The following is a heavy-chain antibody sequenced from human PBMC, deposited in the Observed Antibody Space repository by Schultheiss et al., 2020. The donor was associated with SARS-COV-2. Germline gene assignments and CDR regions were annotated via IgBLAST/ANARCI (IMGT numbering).Heavy chain of an antibody. CDR1: GGSFSGYY. Sequence: SETLSLTCAVYGGSFSGYYWSWIRQPPGKGLEWIGEINHSGSTNYNPSLKSRVTISVDTSKNQFSLKLSSVTAADTAVYYCAKAKVVNDAFDIWGQGTMVTVSS. V-gene: IGHV4-34*01. J-gene: IGHJ3*02. D-gene: IGHD2-15*01. CDR2: INHSGST. CDR3: AKAKVVNDAFDI.